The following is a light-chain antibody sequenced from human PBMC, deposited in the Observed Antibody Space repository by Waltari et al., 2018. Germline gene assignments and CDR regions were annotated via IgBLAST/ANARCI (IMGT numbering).Light chain of an antibody. CDR3: QQYNQWPPIT. V-gene: IGKV3-15*01. Sequence: EIVMTQSLATLSVSPWDRVTLSCRASQSVGSNLAWYQQKPGQTPRLLIYGASTRATGIAARFSGSGSGTEFTLTISSLQSEDFAVYYCQQYNQWPPITFGPGTKVDIK. CDR2: GAS. CDR1: QSVGSN. J-gene: IGKJ3*01.